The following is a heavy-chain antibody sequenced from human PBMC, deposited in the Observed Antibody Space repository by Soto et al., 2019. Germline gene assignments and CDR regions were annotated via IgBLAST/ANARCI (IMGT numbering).Heavy chain of an antibody. CDR3: ARDPKTSGGQHWAFNYFDS. CDR2: ISYDGTNK. Sequence: PGGSRRLSCAASGFSFSISPMHWVRQAPGKGPGWVALISYDGTNKFYADSVKGRFTISRDNSKSTLYLQVDSLSPEDAAVYYCARDPKTSGGQHWAFNYFDSWGQGTLVTVSS. J-gene: IGHJ4*02. D-gene: IGHD7-27*01. V-gene: IGHV3-30-3*01. CDR1: GFSFSISP.